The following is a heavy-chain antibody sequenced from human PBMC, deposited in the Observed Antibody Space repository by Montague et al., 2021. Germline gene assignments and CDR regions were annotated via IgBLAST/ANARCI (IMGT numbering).Heavy chain of an antibody. CDR1: GGSLDGFY. CDR3: ARYLTGGYDE. J-gene: IGHJ4*02. V-gene: IGHV4-34*01. D-gene: IGHD5-12*01. Sequence: SETLSPTCAVYGGSLDGFYWTWIRQPPGKGLEWIGETNHRGISSYNPALKGRVTLSAETSKNQFSLRVTSVTAADTAFYFCARYLTGGYDEWGRGTLVTVSS. CDR2: TNHRGIS.